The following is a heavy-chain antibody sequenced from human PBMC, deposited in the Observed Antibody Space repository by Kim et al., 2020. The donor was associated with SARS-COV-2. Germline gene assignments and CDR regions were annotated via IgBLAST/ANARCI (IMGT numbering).Heavy chain of an antibody. CDR1: GGTFSSYA. Sequence: SVKVSCKASGGTFSSYAISWVRQAPGQGLEWMGGIIPIFGTANYAQKFQGRVTITADESTSTAYMELSSLRSEDTAVYYCARDSYYGSGSYNVGMVGVYYGMDVWGQGTTVTVSS. V-gene: IGHV1-69*13. D-gene: IGHD3-10*01. CDR2: IIPIFGTA. CDR3: ARDSYYGSGSYNVGMVGVYYGMDV. J-gene: IGHJ6*02.